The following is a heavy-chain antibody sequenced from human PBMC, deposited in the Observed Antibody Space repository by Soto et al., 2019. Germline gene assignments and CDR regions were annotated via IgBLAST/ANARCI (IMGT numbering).Heavy chain of an antibody. J-gene: IGHJ5*02. D-gene: IGHD2-2*01. CDR2: ISAYNGNT. CDR3: ARATTGYCSSTSCYEDWFDP. CDR1: GYTFTSYG. V-gene: IGHV1-18*01. Sequence: QVQLVQSGAEVKKPGASVKVSCKASGYTFTSYGISWVRQAPGQGLEWMGWISAYNGNTNYAQKLQGRVTMTTDTSTSTAYMELRSLRSDDTAVYYCARATTGYCSSTSCYEDWFDPCGQGTLVTVSS.